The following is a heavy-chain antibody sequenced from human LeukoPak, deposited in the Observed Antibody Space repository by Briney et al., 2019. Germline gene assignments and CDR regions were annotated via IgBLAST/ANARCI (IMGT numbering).Heavy chain of an antibody. CDR2: ISGSGGST. CDR1: GFTFSSYA. V-gene: IGHV3-23*01. CDR3: AKLPIVVVVAATWWLDP. J-gene: IGHJ5*02. D-gene: IGHD2-15*01. Sequence: GGSLGLSCAASGFTFSSYAMSWVRQAPGKGLERVSGISGSGGSTYYADSVKGRFTISRDNSKNTLYLQMNSLRAEDTAVYYCAKLPIVVVVAATWWLDPWGQGTLVTVSS.